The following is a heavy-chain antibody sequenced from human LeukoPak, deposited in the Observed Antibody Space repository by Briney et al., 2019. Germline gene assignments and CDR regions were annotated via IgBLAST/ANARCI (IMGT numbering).Heavy chain of an antibody. CDR3: ARDIEVGATSLGFDY. CDR1: GYTFTSYG. J-gene: IGHJ4*02. CDR2: ISAYNGNT. V-gene: IGHV1-18*01. D-gene: IGHD1-26*01. Sequence: ASVKVSCKASGYTFTSYGISWVRQAPGQGLEWMGWISAYNGNTNYAQKLQGRVTMTTDTSTSTAYMELGSLRSEDTAVYYCARDIEVGATSLGFDYWGQGTLVTVSS.